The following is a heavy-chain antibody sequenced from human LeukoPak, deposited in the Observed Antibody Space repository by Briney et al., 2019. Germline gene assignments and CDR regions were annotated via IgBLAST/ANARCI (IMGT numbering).Heavy chain of an antibody. CDR2: IYYSGST. CDR1: GVSISSYD. J-gene: IGHJ4*02. V-gene: IGHV4-59*08. CDR3: ASHEGSSGWYNY. Sequence: SETLSLTCTVAGVSISSYDWSWIRQPPGKGLEWIGYIYYSGSTRHNPSLKSRVTISVDTSKNHFSLKLTSVTAADTAVYYCASHEGSSGWYNYWGQGTLVTVSS. D-gene: IGHD6-19*01.